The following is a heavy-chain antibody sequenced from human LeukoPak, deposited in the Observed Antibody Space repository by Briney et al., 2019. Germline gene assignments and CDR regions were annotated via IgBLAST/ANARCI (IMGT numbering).Heavy chain of an antibody. V-gene: IGHV3-73*01. D-gene: IGHD3-22*01. CDR2: IRSKANSYAT. Sequence: GGSLRLSCAASGFTFSGSAMHGVRQTSGKGLDWVGRIRSKANSYATAYAASVKGRFTISRDDSKNTAYLQMNSLKTEDTAVYYCTRRAGDYYDSSGAVRNDAFDIWGQGTMVTVSS. CDR3: TRRAGDYYDSSGAVRNDAFDI. J-gene: IGHJ3*02. CDR1: GFTFSGSA.